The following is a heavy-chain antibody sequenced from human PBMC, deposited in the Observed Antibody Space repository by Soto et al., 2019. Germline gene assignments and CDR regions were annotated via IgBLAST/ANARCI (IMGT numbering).Heavy chain of an antibody. V-gene: IGHV5-10-1*01. D-gene: IGHD3-9*01. CDR2: IDPSDSYT. J-gene: IGHJ3*02. CDR3: ARHGRTYYDILTGSNAFDI. Sequence: GESLKISCKGSGYSFTSYWISWVRQMPGKGLEWMGRIDPSDSYTNYSPSFQGHVTISADKSISTAYLQWSSPKASDTAMYYCARHGRTYYDILTGSNAFDIWGQGTMVTVSS. CDR1: GYSFTSYW.